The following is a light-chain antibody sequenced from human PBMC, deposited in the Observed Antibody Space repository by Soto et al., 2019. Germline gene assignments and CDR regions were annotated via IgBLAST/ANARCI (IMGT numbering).Light chain of an antibody. J-gene: IGKJ2*01. CDR3: QQYNNWPYT. CDR2: AAS. Sequence: EILMTQSPATLSVSPGERATLSCRASQSVSRNLAWYEQKPGQAPRLPIYAASTRATGIPARFSGSGSGTEFTLTISSLQSEDFAVYYCQQYNNWPYTFGQGTKLEIK. V-gene: IGKV3-15*01. CDR1: QSVSRN.